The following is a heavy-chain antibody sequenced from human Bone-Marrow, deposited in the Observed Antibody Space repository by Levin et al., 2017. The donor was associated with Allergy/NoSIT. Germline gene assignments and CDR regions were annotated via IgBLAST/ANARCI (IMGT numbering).Heavy chain of an antibody. D-gene: IGHD6-19*01. Sequence: ASVKVSCKASGYTFTNYYIHWVRQAPGQGLEWMGRIDPNTGVTNSAQRFQGRVTMTRDTSINTAYLEVSRLRSDDTAVYYCANSGFYSFFDYWGQGTLVTVSS. CDR2: IDPNTGVT. J-gene: IGHJ4*02. CDR3: ANSGFYSFFDY. CDR1: GYTFTNYY. V-gene: IGHV1-2*06.